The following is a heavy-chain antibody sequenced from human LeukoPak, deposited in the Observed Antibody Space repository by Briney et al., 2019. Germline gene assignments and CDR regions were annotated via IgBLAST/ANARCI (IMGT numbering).Heavy chain of an antibody. D-gene: IGHD2-15*01. CDR1: GFTFSSYA. V-gene: IGHV3-23*01. J-gene: IGHJ4*02. CDR2: ISGSGGST. CDR3: AKSIRSYCSGGSCPGY. Sequence: GGSLRLSCAASGFTFSSYAMSWVRQAPGKGLEWVSAISGSGGSTYYADSVKGRFTISRDNSKNTLYLQMNSLRAEDTAVYYCAKSIRSYCSGGSCPGYWGQGTLDTVSS.